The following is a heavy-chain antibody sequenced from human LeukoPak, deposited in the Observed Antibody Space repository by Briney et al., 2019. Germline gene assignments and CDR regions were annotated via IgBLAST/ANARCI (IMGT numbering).Heavy chain of an antibody. V-gene: IGHV3-23*01. CDR2: IRDSGSST. Sequence: TGGSLRLSCAASGFTFSSYAMSWVRQAPGKGLEWASAIRDSGSSTHYADSVKGRFTTSRDNSKNTLFSQMNSLRAEDTAIYYCAKYGPQDSGSSHFDYWGQGALVTVSS. CDR1: GFTFSSYA. CDR3: AKYGPQDSGSSHFDY. D-gene: IGHD1-26*01. J-gene: IGHJ4*02.